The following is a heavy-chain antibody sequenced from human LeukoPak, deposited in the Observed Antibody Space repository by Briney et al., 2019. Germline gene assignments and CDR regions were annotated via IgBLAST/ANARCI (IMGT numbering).Heavy chain of an antibody. J-gene: IGHJ4*02. Sequence: PGGSLRLSCAASGFTVTNYYMSWVRQAPGKGLEWVSVIYSGGDTFHADSVKGRFTLSRDNSKNILYLQMNSLRAEDTAVYYRTRDPDGWGQGTLVTVSS. CDR2: IYSGGDT. CDR3: TRDPDG. CDR1: GFTVTNYY. V-gene: IGHV3-66*01.